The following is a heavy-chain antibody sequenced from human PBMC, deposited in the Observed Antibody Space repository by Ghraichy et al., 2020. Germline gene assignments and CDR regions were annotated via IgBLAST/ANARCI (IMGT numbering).Heavy chain of an antibody. Sequence: SCAASGFTFSSYWMHWVRQAPGKGLVWVSRINSDGSSTSYADSVKGRFTISRDNAKNTLYLQMNSLRAEDTAVYYCARDLLRFLEWWNGMDVWGQGTTVTVSS. V-gene: IGHV3-74*01. CDR2: INSDGSST. CDR3: ARDLLRFLEWWNGMDV. D-gene: IGHD3-3*01. J-gene: IGHJ6*02. CDR1: GFTFSSYW.